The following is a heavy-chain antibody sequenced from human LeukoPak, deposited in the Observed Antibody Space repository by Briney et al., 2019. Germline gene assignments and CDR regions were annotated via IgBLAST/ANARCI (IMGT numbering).Heavy chain of an antibody. J-gene: IGHJ4*02. D-gene: IGHD3-16*01. CDR1: GGTFSSYA. Sequence: SVKVSCKASGGTFSSYAISWVRQAPGQGLEWMGGIIPIFGTANYAHKFQGRVTITTDESTSTAYMELSSLRSEDTAVYYCARVNALRYYFDYWGQGTLVTVSS. V-gene: IGHV1-69*05. CDR2: IIPIFGTA. CDR3: ARVNALRYYFDY.